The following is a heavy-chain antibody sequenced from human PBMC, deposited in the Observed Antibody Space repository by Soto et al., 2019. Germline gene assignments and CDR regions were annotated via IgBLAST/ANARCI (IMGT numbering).Heavy chain of an antibody. CDR3: ANEISPKAGKWYFDL. CDR1: GFTFNNYG. Sequence: QVQLVESGGGVVQPGGSLRLSCAASGFTFNNYGMHWVRQAPGEGLEWVAVVSYDGRVQYYADSAKGRFTISRDNSKNTLYLQMNSLRDDDTAVYYCANEISPKAGKWYFDLWGRGTLVTVSS. V-gene: IGHV3-30*18. CDR2: VSYDGRVQ. J-gene: IGHJ2*01. D-gene: IGHD6-19*01.